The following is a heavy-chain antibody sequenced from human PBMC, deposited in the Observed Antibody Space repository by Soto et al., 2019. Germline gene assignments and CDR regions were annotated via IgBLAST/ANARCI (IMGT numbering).Heavy chain of an antibody. V-gene: IGHV3-7*01. D-gene: IGHD4-17*01. Sequence: EVQLVESGGGLVQPGGSLRLSCAASGFTFSSYWMSWVRQAPGKGLEWVANIKQDGSEKYYVDSVKGRFTISRDNAKNSLYLQMNSLRAEDTAVYYCASGRDYGDYFDYWGQGTLVTVTS. CDR2: IKQDGSEK. CDR3: ASGRDYGDYFDY. CDR1: GFTFSSYW. J-gene: IGHJ4*02.